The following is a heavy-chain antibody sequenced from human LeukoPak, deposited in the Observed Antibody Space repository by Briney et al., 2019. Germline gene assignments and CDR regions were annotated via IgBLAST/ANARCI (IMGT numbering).Heavy chain of an antibody. CDR1: GYTFTSYD. CDR2: MNPNSGNT. V-gene: IGHV1-8*01. CDR3: ARIVATIAQTFDY. J-gene: IGHJ4*02. Sequence: ASVKVSCKASGYTFTSYDINWVRQATGQGLEWMGWMNPNSGNTGYAQKFQGRVTMTRNTSISTAYMELSSLRSEDTAVYYCARIVATIAQTFDYWGQGTLVTVSS. D-gene: IGHD5-12*01.